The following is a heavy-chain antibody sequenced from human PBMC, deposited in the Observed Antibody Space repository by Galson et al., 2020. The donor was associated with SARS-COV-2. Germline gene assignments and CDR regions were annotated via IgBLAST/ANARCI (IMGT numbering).Heavy chain of an antibody. CDR2: IYYSGST. J-gene: IGHJ4*02. CDR3: ARARRITIFGVVTNFDY. CDR1: GGSISSGAYY. V-gene: IGHV4-30-4*01. Sequence: ETSETLSLTCTVSGGSISSGAYYWSWIRQPPGKGLEWIGYIYYSGSTHYNPSLKSRHTISVDTSKNQFSLKLSSVTAADTAVYYCARARRITIFGVVTNFDYWGQGTLVTVSS. D-gene: IGHD3-3*01.